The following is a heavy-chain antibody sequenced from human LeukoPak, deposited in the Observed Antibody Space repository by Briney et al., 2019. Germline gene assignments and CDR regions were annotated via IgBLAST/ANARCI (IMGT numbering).Heavy chain of an antibody. CDR2: INPNSGGT. Sequence: ASVKVSCMASGYTFTNYYMHWVRQAPGQGVEWRGWINPNSGGTNYAQKFQARVTMTRDTSISTAYMELSRLRSDATAVYYCARLSSSWYPYFDYWGQGTLVTVSS. CDR1: GYTFTNYY. V-gene: IGHV1-2*02. CDR3: ARLSSSWYPYFDY. D-gene: IGHD6-13*01. J-gene: IGHJ4*02.